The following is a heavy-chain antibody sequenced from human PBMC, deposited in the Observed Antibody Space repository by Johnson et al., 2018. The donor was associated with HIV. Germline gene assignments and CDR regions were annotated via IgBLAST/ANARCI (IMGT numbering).Heavy chain of an antibody. Sequence: QVQLVESGGCVVQPGRSLRLSCAASGFTFSSYGLHWVRQAPGKGLDWVAVISYDGRNKYYADSVKGRFTISRDNSKNSLYLQMNSLRAEDTAVYFCASEASFAPRPETAFDVWGQGTKVTVSS. CDR2: ISYDGRNK. D-gene: IGHD2/OR15-2a*01. CDR1: GFTFSSYG. J-gene: IGHJ3*01. CDR3: ASEASFAPRPETAFDV. V-gene: IGHV3-30*03.